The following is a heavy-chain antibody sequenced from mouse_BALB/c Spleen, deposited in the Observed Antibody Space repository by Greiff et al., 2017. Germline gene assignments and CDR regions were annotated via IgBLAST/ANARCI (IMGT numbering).Heavy chain of an antibody. CDR1: GFTFSSYA. Sequence: EVQVVESGGGLVKPGGSLKLSCAASGFTFSSYAMSWVRQTPEKRLEWVASISSGGSTYYPDSVKGRFTISRDNARNILYLKMSSLRSEDTAMYYWARGPFITTAKGNAMDYWGQGTSVTVSS. V-gene: IGHV5-6-5*01. J-gene: IGHJ4*01. CDR2: ISSGGST. D-gene: IGHD1-2*01. CDR3: ARGPFITTAKGNAMDY.